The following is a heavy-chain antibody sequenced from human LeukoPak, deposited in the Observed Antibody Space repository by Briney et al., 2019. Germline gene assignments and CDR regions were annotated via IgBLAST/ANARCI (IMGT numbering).Heavy chain of an antibody. CDR1: GFSFSTYA. CDR3: AKDQGAVMGDY. V-gene: IGHV3-23*01. CDR2: ISNDGLRT. D-gene: IGHD3-16*01. Sequence: PGGSLRLSCAASGFSFSTYAMSWVRLAPGKGLEWVSTISNDGLRTYYADSVRSRFSISRDSYKNTVFLQMNSLRAEDTAVYFCAKDQGAVMGDYWGQGILVTVSS. J-gene: IGHJ4*02.